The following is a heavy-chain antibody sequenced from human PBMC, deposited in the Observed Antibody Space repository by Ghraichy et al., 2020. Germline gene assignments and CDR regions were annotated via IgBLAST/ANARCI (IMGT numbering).Heavy chain of an antibody. CDR3: TTDYSGSPMPAFDI. V-gene: IGHV3-15*07. CDR2: IKSKTDGGTT. J-gene: IGHJ3*02. CDR1: GFTFSNAW. D-gene: IGHD1-26*01. Sequence: GGSLRLSCAASGFTFSNAWMNWVRQAPGKGLEWVGRIKSKTDGGTTDYAAPVKGRFTISRDVSKNTLYLQMNSLKTEDTAVYYCTTDYSGSPMPAFDIWGQGTMVTVSS.